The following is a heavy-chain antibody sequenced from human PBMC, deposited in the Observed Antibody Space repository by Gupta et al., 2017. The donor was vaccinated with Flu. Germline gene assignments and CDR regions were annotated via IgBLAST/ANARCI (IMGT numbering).Heavy chain of an antibody. D-gene: IGHD2-15*01. CDR1: GFAFSSYW. Sequence: EVHLVESGGGLVQPGGSLRLSCAASGFAFSSYWVPWVRQAPGKGLVWVSRMSSDGSITNYADSMKGRFTISRDNAKDTLYLQMNSLRAEDTAVYYCARVGPGAVAATSCDSWGQGTLVTVSS. CDR2: MSSDGSIT. CDR3: ARVGPGAVAATSCDS. V-gene: IGHV3-74*01. J-gene: IGHJ4*02.